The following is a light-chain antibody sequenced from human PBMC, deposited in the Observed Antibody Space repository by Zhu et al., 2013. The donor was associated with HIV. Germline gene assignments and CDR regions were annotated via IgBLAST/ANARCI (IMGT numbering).Light chain of an antibody. Sequence: DIQMTQSPSTLSASVGDRVTITCRASQSISTWLAWYQQRPGKAPKLLIYKTSTLESGVPSRFSGSGSGPEFTLTISSLQPDDFATYYCQQYNDYPWTFGQGTKVQ. V-gene: IGKV1-5*03. CDR2: KTS. J-gene: IGKJ1*01. CDR3: QQYNDYPWT. CDR1: QSISTW.